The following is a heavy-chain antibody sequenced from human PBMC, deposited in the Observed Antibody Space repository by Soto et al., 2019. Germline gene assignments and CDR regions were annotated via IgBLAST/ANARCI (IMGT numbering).Heavy chain of an antibody. CDR3: AHRKFGVYFGWLYGAFDI. CDR2: IYWDDDK. CDR1: GFSLSTSGVG. Sequence: QITLKESGPPLVKPTQTLTLTCTFSGFSLSTSGVGVGWIRQPPGKALEWLALIYWDDDKRYSPSLKSRLTITEDTPKNQVVLTMTTMDPVDTATYYCAHRKFGVYFGWLYGAFDIWGQGTMVTVSS. D-gene: IGHD3-9*01. V-gene: IGHV2-5*02. J-gene: IGHJ3*02.